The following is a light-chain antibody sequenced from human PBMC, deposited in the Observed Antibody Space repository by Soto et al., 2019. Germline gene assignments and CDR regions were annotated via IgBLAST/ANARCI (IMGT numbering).Light chain of an antibody. V-gene: IGKV3-20*01. CDR3: QQYGDAPIT. CDR1: QTVTSTL. Sequence: EMLLTQSPGTLSLFPGERATLSCRASQTVTSTLLAWFQQKPGQAPRLLIYRAFSRATGVPDRFSGSGSGTDFTLTISRLEPEDFALYYCQQYGDAPITFGQGTRLEIK. J-gene: IGKJ5*01. CDR2: RAF.